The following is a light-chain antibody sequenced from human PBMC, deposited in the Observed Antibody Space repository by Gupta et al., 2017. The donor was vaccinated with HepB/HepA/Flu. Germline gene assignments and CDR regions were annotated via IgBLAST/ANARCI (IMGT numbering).Light chain of an antibody. J-gene: IGLJ3*02. CDR1: SSDVGGYNY. CDR2: DVS. CDR3: CSYTSSITWV. Sequence: QSALTQPASVSGSPGQSITISCTGTSSDVGGYNYVSWYRQHPGKAPKLMIYDVSNRPSGVSNRFSGSKSGNTASLTISGLQAEDEANYFCCSYTSSITWVFGGGTKLTVL. V-gene: IGLV2-14*01.